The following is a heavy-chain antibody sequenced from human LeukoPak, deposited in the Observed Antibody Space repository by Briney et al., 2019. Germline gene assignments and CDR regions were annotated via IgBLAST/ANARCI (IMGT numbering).Heavy chain of an antibody. V-gene: IGHV1-8*01. D-gene: IGHD1-7*01. J-gene: IGHJ4*02. CDR3: ARGRNYPINY. CDR1: GYTFINYG. Sequence: ASVKVSCKASGYTFINYGFTWVRQAPGQGLEWMGWMNPNSGNTGYAQKFQGRVTMTRNTSISTAYMELSSLRSEDTVVYYCARGRNYPINYWGQGTLVTVSS. CDR2: MNPNSGNT.